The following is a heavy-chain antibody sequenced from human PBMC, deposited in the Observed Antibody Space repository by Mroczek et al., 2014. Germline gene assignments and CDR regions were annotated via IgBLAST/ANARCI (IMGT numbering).Heavy chain of an antibody. CDR2: IYTSGST. Sequence: QVQLQESGPGLVKPSQTLSLTCTVSGGSISSGSYYWSWIRQPAGKGLEWIGRIYTSGSTNYNPSLKSRVTISVDTSKNQFSLKLSSVTAADTAVYYCARHDSVGATAFYGMDVWGQGTTVTVSS. D-gene: IGHD1-26*01. V-gene: IGHV4-61*02. J-gene: IGHJ6*02. CDR1: GGSISSGSYY. CDR3: ARHDSVGATAFYGMDV.